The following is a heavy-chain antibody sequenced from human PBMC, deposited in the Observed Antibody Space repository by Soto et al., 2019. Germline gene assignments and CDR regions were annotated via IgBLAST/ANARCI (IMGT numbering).Heavy chain of an antibody. CDR1: GFTFSSYS. V-gene: IGHV3-21*01. J-gene: IGHJ5*02. CDR2: ISSSSTYI. CDR3: APLVRNWNQWVNCLDP. D-gene: IGHD1-20*01. Sequence: GGALRLSCAASGFTFSSYSMNWVRQASGKGLEWVSSISSSSTYIYYADSVKGRFTISRDNAKNSLYLQMNSLRAEDTAVYYCAPLVRNWNQWVNCLDPWGQGTLVTVSS.